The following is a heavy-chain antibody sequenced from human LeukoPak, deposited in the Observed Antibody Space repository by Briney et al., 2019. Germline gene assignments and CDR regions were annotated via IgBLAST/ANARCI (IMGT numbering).Heavy chain of an antibody. Sequence: SQTLSLTCTVSGGSISSGSYYWSWIRRPAGKGLEWIGRIYTSGSTNYNPSLKSRVTISVDTSKNQFSLKLSSVTAADTAVYYCARDPTVAKHGDAFDIWGQGTMVTVSS. V-gene: IGHV4-61*02. J-gene: IGHJ3*02. CDR2: IYTSGST. D-gene: IGHD4-11*01. CDR3: ARDPTVAKHGDAFDI. CDR1: GGSISSGSYY.